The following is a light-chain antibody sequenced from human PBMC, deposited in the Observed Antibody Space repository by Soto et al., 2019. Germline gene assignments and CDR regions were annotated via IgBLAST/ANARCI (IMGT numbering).Light chain of an antibody. CDR3: QQSYSTLWT. CDR1: QSISSY. V-gene: IGKV1-39*01. Sequence: DIQMTQSPSSLSASVGDRVTITCRASQSISSYLNWYQQKPGKAPKLLLYAASSLQSGVPSRFSGSGSGTDFTLTIISLQPEDFATYYCQQSYSTLWTFGQGTKLEIK. CDR2: AAS. J-gene: IGKJ2*02.